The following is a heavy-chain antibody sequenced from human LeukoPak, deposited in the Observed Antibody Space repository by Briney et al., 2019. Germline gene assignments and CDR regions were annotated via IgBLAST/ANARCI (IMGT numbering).Heavy chain of an antibody. D-gene: IGHD6-19*01. CDR2: IYSGGST. J-gene: IGHJ3*02. CDR3: ARASGWYSQPAFDI. Sequence: SGGSLRLSCAASGFTVSSNYMSWVRQAPGKGLEWVSVIYSGGSTYYADSVKGRFTISRDNSKNTLYLQMNSLRAEDTAVYYCARASGWYSQPAFDIWGQGTMVTVSS. CDR1: GFTVSSNY. V-gene: IGHV3-66*02.